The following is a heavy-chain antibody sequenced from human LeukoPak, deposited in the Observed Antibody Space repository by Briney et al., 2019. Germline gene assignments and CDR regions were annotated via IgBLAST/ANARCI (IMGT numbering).Heavy chain of an antibody. D-gene: IGHD6-6*01. CDR3: ARVDYTTSSPYLLPDS. CDR1: GGSIIGYY. J-gene: IGHJ4*02. Sequence: SETLSLTCTVYGGSIIGYYWSWIRQPPGKGLEWIGYIYYSGSTNYNPSPKSRVTISVDTSKNQLSLRLTSMTAADTAVYYCARVDYTTSSPYLLPDSWGQGTLVTVSS. CDR2: IYYSGST. V-gene: IGHV4-59*01.